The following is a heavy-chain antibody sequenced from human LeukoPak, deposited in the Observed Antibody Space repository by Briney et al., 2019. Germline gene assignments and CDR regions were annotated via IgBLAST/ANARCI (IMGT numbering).Heavy chain of an antibody. J-gene: IGHJ5*02. Sequence: PSETLSLTCAVHGGSFSGYYWSWIRQPPGKGLEWIGEINHSGSTNYNPSLKSRVTISVDTSKNQFSLKLSSVTAADTAVYYCARGRIQPWNYNWFDPWGQGTLVTVSS. D-gene: IGHD5-18*01. CDR1: GGSFSGYY. V-gene: IGHV4-34*01. CDR2: INHSGST. CDR3: ARGRIQPWNYNWFDP.